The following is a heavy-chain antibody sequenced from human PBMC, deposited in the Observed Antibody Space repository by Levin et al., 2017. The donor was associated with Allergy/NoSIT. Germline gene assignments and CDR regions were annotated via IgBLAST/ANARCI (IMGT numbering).Heavy chain of an antibody. V-gene: IGHV4-31*03. J-gene: IGHJ4*02. CDR1: GGSISSGGYY. Sequence: SETLSLTCTVSGGSISSGGYYWSWIRQHPGKGLEWIGYIYYSGSTYYNPSLKSRVTISVDTSKNQFSLKLSSVTAADTAVYYCARETYSSSSGLDYWGQGTLVTVSS. CDR2: IYYSGST. CDR3: ARETYSSSSGLDY. D-gene: IGHD6-6*01.